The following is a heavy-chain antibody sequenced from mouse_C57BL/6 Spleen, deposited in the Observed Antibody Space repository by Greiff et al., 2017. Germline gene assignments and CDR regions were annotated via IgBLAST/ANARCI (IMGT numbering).Heavy chain of an antibody. V-gene: IGHV1-50*01. CDR2: IDPSDSYT. Sequence: QVQLQQPGAELVKPGASVKLSCKASGYTFTSYWMQWAKQRPGQGLEWIGEIDPSDSYTNYNQKFKGKATLTVDTSSSTAYMQLSSLTSEDSAVYYCARSWDYAMDYWGQGTSVTVSS. D-gene: IGHD4-1*01. J-gene: IGHJ4*01. CDR3: ARSWDYAMDY. CDR1: GYTFTSYW.